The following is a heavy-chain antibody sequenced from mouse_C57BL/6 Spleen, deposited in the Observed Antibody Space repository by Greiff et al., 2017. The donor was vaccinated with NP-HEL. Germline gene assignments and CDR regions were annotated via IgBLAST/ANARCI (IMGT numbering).Heavy chain of an antibody. CDR2: INYDGSST. V-gene: IGHV5-16*01. Sequence: EVQLVESEGGLVQPGSSMKLSCTASGFTFSDYYMAWVRQVPEKGLEWVANINYDGSSTYYLDSLKSRFIISRDNAKNILYLQLGSLKSEDTATYYCARAPYYFDYWGQGTTLTVSS. J-gene: IGHJ2*01. CDR1: GFTFSDYY. CDR3: ARAPYYFDY.